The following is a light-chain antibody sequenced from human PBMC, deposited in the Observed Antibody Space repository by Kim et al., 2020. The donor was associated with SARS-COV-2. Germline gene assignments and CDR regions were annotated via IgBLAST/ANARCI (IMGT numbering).Light chain of an antibody. CDR2: GAS. CDR3: QQYSSTPVDS. V-gene: IGKV3-20*01. Sequence: PAGRARLVYRASQSVSRGFLAWYQQNAVQTPRLIIYGASCRAPGIPYRFSGSGSETVFTLTIIRLVPEDFAVYYWQQYSSTPVDSFGQGTEL. J-gene: IGKJ2*03. CDR1: QSVSRGF.